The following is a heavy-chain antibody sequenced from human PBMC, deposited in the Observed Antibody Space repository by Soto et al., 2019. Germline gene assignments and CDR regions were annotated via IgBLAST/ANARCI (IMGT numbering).Heavy chain of an antibody. J-gene: IGHJ4*02. CDR1: GGSISSNNYY. CDR3: ARQGDFWSGSGDFDY. Sequence: QLQLHESGPGLVKPSETLSLTCSVSGGSISSNNYYWGWIRQPPGKGLEWMGNIYYNGFTYYNTSLKSRVTISVDTSKNQFSLKLTAVTATDTAVYYCARQGDFWSGSGDFDYWGQGILVPVSS. D-gene: IGHD3-3*01. CDR2: IYYNGFT. V-gene: IGHV4-39*01.